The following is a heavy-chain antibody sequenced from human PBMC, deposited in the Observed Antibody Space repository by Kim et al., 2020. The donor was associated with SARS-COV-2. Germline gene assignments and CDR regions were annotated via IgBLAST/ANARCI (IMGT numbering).Heavy chain of an antibody. Sequence: PSLKSRVTISVDTSKNQFSLKLSSVTAADTAVYYCARQALTNYYYYGMDVWGQGTTVTVSS. J-gene: IGHJ6*02. CDR3: ARQALTNYYYYGMDV. V-gene: IGHV4-39*01.